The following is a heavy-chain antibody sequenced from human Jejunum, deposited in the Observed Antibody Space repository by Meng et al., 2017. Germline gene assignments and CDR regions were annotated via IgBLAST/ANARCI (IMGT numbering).Heavy chain of an antibody. CDR3: VRTSNWSLDY. Sequence: QIPQVVPVLVNLSQPLSLTCSIAGDIASTNRAAWNWIRQSPSRGLGWIARTNYRSKWYNDYAESVKSRITINPHTSKTQFSLQLNSVTTEDTAVYYCVRTSNWSLDYWGQGTLVTVSS. CDR2: TNYRSKWYN. J-gene: IGHJ4*01. CDR1: GDIASTNRAA. V-gene: IGHV6-1*01. D-gene: IGHD6-13*01.